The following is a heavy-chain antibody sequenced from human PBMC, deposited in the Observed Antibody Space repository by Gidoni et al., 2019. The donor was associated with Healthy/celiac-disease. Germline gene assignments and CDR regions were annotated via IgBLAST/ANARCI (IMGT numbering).Heavy chain of an antibody. Sequence: QVQLVESGGGVVQPGRSLRLSCAASGFTFSSYGMHWVRQAPGKGLEWVAVIWYDGSNKYYADSVKGRFTISRDNSKNTLYLQMNSLRAEDTAVYYCARDRILHDAFDIWGQGTMVTVSS. J-gene: IGHJ3*02. CDR3: ARDRILHDAFDI. CDR2: IWYDGSNK. V-gene: IGHV3-33*01. CDR1: GFTFSSYG.